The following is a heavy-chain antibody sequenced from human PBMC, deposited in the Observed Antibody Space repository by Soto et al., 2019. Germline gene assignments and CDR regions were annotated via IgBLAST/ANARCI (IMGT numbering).Heavy chain of an antibody. CDR2: ISSSSGYI. J-gene: IGHJ6*02. Sequence: GGSLRLSCEASGFSFSTFSMNWVRQAPGKGLEYVSVISSSSGYIYYADSVKGRFTVSRDNARNTLFLQMSGLREEDTAVYYCARHVRGDYYHYGMGVWGHGTTVTVSS. V-gene: IGHV3-21*01. D-gene: IGHD3-10*01. CDR3: ARHVRGDYYHYGMGV. CDR1: GFSFSTFS.